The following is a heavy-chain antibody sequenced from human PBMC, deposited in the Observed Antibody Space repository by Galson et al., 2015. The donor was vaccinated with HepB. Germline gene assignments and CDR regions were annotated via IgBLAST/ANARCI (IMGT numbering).Heavy chain of an antibody. CDR2: ISCRGITT. V-gene: IGHV3-23*01. D-gene: IGHD6-19*01. Sequence: SLRLSCAASRFSFSNYAMTWVRQPPGKGLQWVATISCRGITTFDADSVKGQFTISRDNSKNTPYLEMNNLRADDTAVYFCAKSKDSGWSYNAFDILGKGTMVTVSS. J-gene: IGHJ3*02. CDR1: RFSFSNYA. CDR3: AKSKDSGWSYNAFDI.